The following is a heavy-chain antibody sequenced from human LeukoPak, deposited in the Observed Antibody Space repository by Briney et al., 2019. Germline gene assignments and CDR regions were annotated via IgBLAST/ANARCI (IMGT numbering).Heavy chain of an antibody. J-gene: IGHJ4*02. D-gene: IGHD5-24*01. CDR1: GFTFSSCS. Sequence: GGSLRLSCVASGFTFSSCSMNWVRQGPGEGLEWVSYITSSSSATNYADSVKGRFTISRDNANNSLYLQLNSPRAEDTAVYYCARMAQSSVFNWGQGALVTVSS. CDR2: ITSSSSAT. V-gene: IGHV3-48*01. CDR3: ARMAQSSVFN.